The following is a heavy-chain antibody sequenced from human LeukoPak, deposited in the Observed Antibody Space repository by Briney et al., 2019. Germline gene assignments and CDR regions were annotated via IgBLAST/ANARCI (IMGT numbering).Heavy chain of an antibody. Sequence: GGSLRLSCAASGFTFSSYSMNWVRQAPGKGLEWVSSISTSSSYIYYADSVKGRFTISRDNAKKSLYLQMNRLRAEDTAVYYCARSSRELGGYAPWELMPPFDYWGQGTLVTVSS. J-gene: IGHJ4*02. CDR2: ISTSSSYI. CDR3: ARSSRELGGYAPWELMPPFDY. D-gene: IGHD1-7*01. V-gene: IGHV3-21*01. CDR1: GFTFSSYS.